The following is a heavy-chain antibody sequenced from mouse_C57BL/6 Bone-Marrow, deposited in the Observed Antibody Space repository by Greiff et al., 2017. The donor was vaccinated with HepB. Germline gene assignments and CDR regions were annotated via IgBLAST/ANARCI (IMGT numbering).Heavy chain of an antibody. D-gene: IGHD1-1*01. CDR1: GYTFTSYW. CDR3: AKEYYYGSSHFDW. V-gene: IGHV1-7*01. J-gene: IGHJ2*01. Sequence: QVQLKQSGAELVKPGASVKLSCKASGYTFTSYWMHWVKQRPGQGLEWIGYINPSSGYTKYNQKFKDKATLTADKSSSTAYMQLSSLTYEDSAVYYCAKEYYYGSSHFDWWGQGTTLTVSA. CDR2: INPSSGYT.